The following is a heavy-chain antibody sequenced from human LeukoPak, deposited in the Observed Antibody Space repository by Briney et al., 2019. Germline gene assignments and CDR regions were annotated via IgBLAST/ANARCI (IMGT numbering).Heavy chain of an antibody. CDR2: INSDGSST. CDR3: ARSLSDYGVDY. J-gene: IGHJ4*02. V-gene: IGHV3-74*01. D-gene: IGHD4-17*01. Sequence: PGGSLRLSCAVSGFTFSSYWMHWVRQAPGKGLVWVSRINSDGSSTSYADSVKGRFTISRDNAKNTLYLQMNSLRAEDTAVYYCARSLSDYGVDYWGQGTLVTVSS. CDR1: GFTFSSYW.